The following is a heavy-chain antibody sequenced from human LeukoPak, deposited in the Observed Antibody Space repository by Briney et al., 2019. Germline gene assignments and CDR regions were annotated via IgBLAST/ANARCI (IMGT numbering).Heavy chain of an antibody. CDR3: ARGRGVHDSHTYDYFDY. J-gene: IGHJ4*02. V-gene: IGHV1-46*01. Sequence: ASVTVSCTPSGYTFTSYYIHWVRQAPGQGLEWMGIINPAGGSTTYAQKFQGSRLTLTRDTSTSTVYMELSSLRAEDTAVYYCARGRGVHDSHTYDYFDYWGRRSLVTVSS. CDR2: INPAGGST. D-gene: IGHD3-22*01. CDR1: GYTFTSYY.